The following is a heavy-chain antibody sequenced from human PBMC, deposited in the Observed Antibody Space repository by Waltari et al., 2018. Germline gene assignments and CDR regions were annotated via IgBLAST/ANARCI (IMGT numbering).Heavy chain of an antibody. Sequence: QASLVESGGALVRPGGSLRLSCTASGFPFSDFYMTWIRQAPGKGLEWISYISSSGDTIYYADSVKGRFVVSRDNAENSLFLEMNNLRVNDSAVYYCARGSVADPWGPGTLVSVSS. CDR2: ISSSGDTI. J-gene: IGHJ5*02. V-gene: IGHV3-11*04. CDR1: GFPFSDFY. CDR3: ARGSVADP. D-gene: IGHD6-19*01.